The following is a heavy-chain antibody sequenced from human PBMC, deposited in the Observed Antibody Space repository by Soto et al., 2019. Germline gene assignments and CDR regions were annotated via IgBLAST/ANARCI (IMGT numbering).Heavy chain of an antibody. D-gene: IGHD2-15*01. CDR2: IYYSWTT. CDR1: GGSISNYF. Sequence: SETLSLTCTVSGGSISNYFWSWIRQHPGKGLEWIGYIYYSWTTNYNPSLKSRVTISLDTSKNQFSLKLNSVTAADTAVYYCARLGSEYEHDYYGMDVWGQGTTVTVS. J-gene: IGHJ6*02. CDR3: ARLGSEYEHDYYGMDV. V-gene: IGHV4-59*08.